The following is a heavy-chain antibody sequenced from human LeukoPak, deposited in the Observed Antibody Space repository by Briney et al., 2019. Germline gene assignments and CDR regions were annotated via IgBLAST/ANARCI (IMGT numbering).Heavy chain of an antibody. CDR3: TTYNDKDAFNI. CDR2: IKSKTDGGTP. CDR1: GFTFSDHY. Sequence: GGSLRLSCAASGFTFSDHYMDWVRQAPGKGLEWVGRIKSKTDGGTPDYATFVKGRFTVSRDDSSNTLYLQMNSLKTEDTAVYYCTTYNDKDAFNIWGQGTMVTVSS. D-gene: IGHD1-1*01. V-gene: IGHV3-15*01. J-gene: IGHJ3*02.